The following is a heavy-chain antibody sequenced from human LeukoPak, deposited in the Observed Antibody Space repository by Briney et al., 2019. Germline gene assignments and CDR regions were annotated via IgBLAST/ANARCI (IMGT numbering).Heavy chain of an antibody. CDR2: INHSGST. Sequence: SETLSLTCAVYGGSFSGYYWSWIRQPPGKGLEWIGEINHSGSTNYNPSLKSRVTISVDTSKNQFSLKLSSVTAADTAVYYCARLGREAFDIWGQGTMVTVSS. V-gene: IGHV4-34*01. CDR1: GGSFSGYY. J-gene: IGHJ3*02. CDR3: ARLGREAFDI.